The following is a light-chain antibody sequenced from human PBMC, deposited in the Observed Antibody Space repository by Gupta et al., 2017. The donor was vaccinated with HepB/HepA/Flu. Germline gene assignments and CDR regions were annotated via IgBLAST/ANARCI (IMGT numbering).Light chain of an antibody. V-gene: IGLV2-11*01. CDR1: SSDVGGYNY. Sequence: QSALTQPRSVSGSPGQSVTISCTGTSSDVGGYNYVSWYQQHPGKAPKLMMYDVSKRPSGVPDRFSGSKSGNTASLTISGLQAEDEADDYCCSYAGSYTVVFGGGTKLTV. CDR3: CSYAGSYTVV. CDR2: DVS. J-gene: IGLJ2*01.